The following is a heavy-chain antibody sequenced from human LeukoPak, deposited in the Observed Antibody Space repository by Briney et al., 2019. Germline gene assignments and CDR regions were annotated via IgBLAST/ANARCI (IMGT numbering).Heavy chain of an antibody. CDR3: AKVSLNMVNDAFDI. D-gene: IGHD4/OR15-4a*01. V-gene: IGHV3-30*02. J-gene: IGHJ3*02. CDR1: GVIFSSYG. CDR2: IRYDGSRK. Sequence: GGSLRLSCAASGVIFSSYGMHWVRQAPDKGLEWVAFIRYDGSRKYYAHSVKGRFTISRDNSKNTLYLQMNSLRAEDTAMYYCAKVSLNMVNDAFDIWGQGTMVSVSS.